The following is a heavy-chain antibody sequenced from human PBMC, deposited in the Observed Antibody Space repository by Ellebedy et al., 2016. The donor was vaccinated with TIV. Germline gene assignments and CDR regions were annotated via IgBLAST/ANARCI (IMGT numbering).Heavy chain of an antibody. CDR2: ISRGVST. J-gene: IGHJ3*02. CDR1: AFTVRSSY. D-gene: IGHD2/OR15-2a*01. CDR3: AGEAFNDVYLRIWGVFDI. Sequence: GGSLRLSCAASAFTVRSSYMSWVRQAPGKGLEWVSVISRGVSTYYADSVKGRFTISRDDSKNMLHLQMHSLRAEDTAVYYCAGEAFNDVYLRIWGVFDIWGQGTMVTVSS. V-gene: IGHV3-66*01.